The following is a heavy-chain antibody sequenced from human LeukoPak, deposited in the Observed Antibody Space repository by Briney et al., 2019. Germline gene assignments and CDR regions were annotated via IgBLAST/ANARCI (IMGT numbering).Heavy chain of an antibody. D-gene: IGHD3-22*01. J-gene: IGHJ4*02. CDR3: AKSRTSGYYYEDY. Sequence: DSVKRRFTISRDNSKNTMYLQMNSLRADDTAVYYCAKSRTSGYYYEDYWGQGTGVTVSS. V-gene: IGHV3-30*02.